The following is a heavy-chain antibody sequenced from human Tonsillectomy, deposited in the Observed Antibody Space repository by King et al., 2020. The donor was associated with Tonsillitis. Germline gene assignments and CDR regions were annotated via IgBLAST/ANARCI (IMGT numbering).Heavy chain of an antibody. J-gene: IGHJ4*02. D-gene: IGHD3-9*01. V-gene: IGHV3-30*18. CDR1: GFTFSSYG. CDR3: AKGASILTRGGYVDY. Sequence: VQLVESGGGVVQPGRSLRLSCAASGFTFSSYGMHWVRQAPGKGLEWVAVISYDGSNKYYADSVKGRFTISRDNSKNTLYLEMNSLRAEDTAVYYCAKGASILTRGGYVDYWGQGTLVTVSS. CDR2: ISYDGSNK.